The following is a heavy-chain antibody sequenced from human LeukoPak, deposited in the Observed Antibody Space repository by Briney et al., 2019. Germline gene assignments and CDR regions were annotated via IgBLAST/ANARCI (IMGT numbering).Heavy chain of an antibody. CDR1: GYTFTSYY. CDR3: ARARGARASDAFDI. CDR2: INPNSGGT. Sequence: VASVKVSCKASGYTFTSYYMHWVRQAPGQGLEWMGWINPNSGGTNYAQKFQGRVTITRDTSISTAYMELSRLRSDDTAVYYCARARGARASDAFDIWGQGTMVTVSS. D-gene: IGHD4/OR15-4a*01. J-gene: IGHJ3*02. V-gene: IGHV1-2*02.